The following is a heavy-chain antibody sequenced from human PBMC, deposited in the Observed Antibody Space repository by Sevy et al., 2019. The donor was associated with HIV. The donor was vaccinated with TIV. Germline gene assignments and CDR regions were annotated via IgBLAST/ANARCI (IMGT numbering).Heavy chain of an antibody. CDR1: GFTFSSYA. CDR2: ISGSGGST. V-gene: IGHV3-23*01. J-gene: IGHJ6*02. CDR3: AKGAWSAQSSGIDV. Sequence: GGSLRLSCAASGFTFSSYAMSWVRQAPGKGLEWVSAISGSGGSTYYADSGKGRFTISRDNSKNTPYLQMNSLRAEDTVVYYCAKGAWSAQSSGIDVWGQGTTVTVSS. D-gene: IGHD3-3*01.